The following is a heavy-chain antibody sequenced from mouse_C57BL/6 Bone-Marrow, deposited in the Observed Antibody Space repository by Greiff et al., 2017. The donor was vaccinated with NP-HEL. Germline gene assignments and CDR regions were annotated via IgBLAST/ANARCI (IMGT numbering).Heavy chain of an antibody. CDR3: ARLRY. V-gene: IGHV1-26*01. CDR2: INPNNGGT. J-gene: IGHJ4*01. Sequence: EVQLQQSGPELVKPGASVKISCKASGYTFTDYYMNWVKQSHGKTLEWIGDINPNNGGTSYNQKFKGKATLTVDKSSSTAYMELRSLTSEDSAVYYCARLRYWGQGTSVTVSS. CDR1: GYTFTDYY. D-gene: IGHD1-1*01.